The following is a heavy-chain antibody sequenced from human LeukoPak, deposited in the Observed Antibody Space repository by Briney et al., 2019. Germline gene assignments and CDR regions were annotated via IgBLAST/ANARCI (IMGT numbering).Heavy chain of an antibody. CDR3: ARSEGTYFDY. CDR1: GYTFTGYY. J-gene: IGHJ4*02. V-gene: IGHV1-2*02. Sequence: GASVKVSCKASGYTFTGYYMHWVRQAPGQGLEWMGWINPNSGGTNYAQKFQGRVTMTRNTSISTAYMELSSLRSEDTAVYYCARSEGTYFDYWGQGTLVTVSS. D-gene: IGHD3-10*01. CDR2: INPNSGGT.